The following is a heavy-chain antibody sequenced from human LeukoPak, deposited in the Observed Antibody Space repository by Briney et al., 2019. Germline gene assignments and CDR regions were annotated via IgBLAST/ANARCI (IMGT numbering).Heavy chain of an antibody. D-gene: IGHD6-19*01. J-gene: IGHJ4*02. Sequence: GGSLRLSCAAPGFTFNSYWMGWVRQAPGKGLEWVANIKHDGSEEYYVGSVRGRFSISRDNAKSSLYLQMNSLRAEDTAVYFCARDEHQYFHASSGRFDYWGQGILVTVSS. CDR2: IKHDGSEE. CDR1: GFTFNSYW. CDR3: ARDEHQYFHASSGRFDY. V-gene: IGHV3-7*01.